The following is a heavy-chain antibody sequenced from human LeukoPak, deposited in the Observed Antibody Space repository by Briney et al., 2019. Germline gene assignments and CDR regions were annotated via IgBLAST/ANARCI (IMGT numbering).Heavy chain of an antibody. CDR1: GFTFSSYG. D-gene: IGHD5-18*01. V-gene: IGHV3-33*01. J-gene: IGHJ4*02. CDR2: IWYDGSNK. Sequence: PGRSLRLSCAASGFTFSSYGMHWVRQAPGKGLEWVAGIWYDGSNKYYADSVKGRFTISRDNSKNALYLQMNSLRAEDTAVYYCARGSGDTAMRPVPYYFDYWGQGTLVTVSS. CDR3: ARGSGDTAMRPVPYYFDY.